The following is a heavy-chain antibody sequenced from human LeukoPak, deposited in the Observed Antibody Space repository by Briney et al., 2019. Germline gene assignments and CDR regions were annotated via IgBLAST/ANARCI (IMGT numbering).Heavy chain of an antibody. Sequence: SGGSLRLSCAASGFTFSNTWMSWVRQGPGKGLEWVGRIQRKTDGGTTDYAAPVKGRFTISRDDSENTLYLQMNRLKIEDTAVYYCTTESSGGSDNWGQGTLVTVSS. CDR3: TTESSGGSDN. V-gene: IGHV3-15*01. CDR1: GFTFSNTW. D-gene: IGHD1-26*01. J-gene: IGHJ4*02. CDR2: IQRKTDGGTT.